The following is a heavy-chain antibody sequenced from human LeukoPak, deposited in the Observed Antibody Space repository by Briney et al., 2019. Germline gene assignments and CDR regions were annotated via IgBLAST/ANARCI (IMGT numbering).Heavy chain of an antibody. D-gene: IGHD6-6*01. CDR1: GDSVSSNSAA. Sequence: SQTLSLTCAISGDSVSSNSAAWNWIRRSSSRGLEWLGRTYYRSKWYNDYAVSVKSRIIINPDTSKNQFSLQLNSVTPEDTAVYYCAKDRGIAARGAFDIWGQGTMVTVSS. J-gene: IGHJ3*02. CDR2: TYYRSKWYN. V-gene: IGHV6-1*01. CDR3: AKDRGIAARGAFDI.